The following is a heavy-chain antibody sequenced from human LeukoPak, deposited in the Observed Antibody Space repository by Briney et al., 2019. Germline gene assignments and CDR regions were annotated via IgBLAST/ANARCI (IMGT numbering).Heavy chain of an antibody. J-gene: IGHJ4*02. D-gene: IGHD2-21*02. Sequence: ASVKVSCKASGYTFTSYGISRVRQAPGQGLEWLGWISAYNGNTNYAQKPQGRVTMTTDTSTSTAYMELRSLRSDDTAVYYCARDRGIVVVTATRHFDYWGQGTLVTVSS. CDR3: ARDRGIVVVTATRHFDY. CDR1: GYTFTSYG. V-gene: IGHV1-18*01. CDR2: ISAYNGNT.